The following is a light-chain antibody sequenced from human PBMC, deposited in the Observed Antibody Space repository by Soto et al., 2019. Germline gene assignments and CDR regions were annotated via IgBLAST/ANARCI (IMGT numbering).Light chain of an antibody. CDR1: QVIAND. CDR2: AAS. Sequence: IQMTQSPSSLSASLGDSVTVTCRASQVIANDLDWYQKKPGKAPKLLIYAASTLQSGVPSRFSGSGSGTDFTLTISSLQPDDFATYYCLQTYNYPLTFGGGTKVDI. V-gene: IGKV1-6*01. J-gene: IGKJ4*01. CDR3: LQTYNYPLT.